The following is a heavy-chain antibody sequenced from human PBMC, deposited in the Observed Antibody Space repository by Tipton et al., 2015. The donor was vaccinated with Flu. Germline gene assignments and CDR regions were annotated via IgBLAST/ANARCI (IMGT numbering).Heavy chain of an antibody. Sequence: TLSLTCTVPGGSISSYYWSWFRQPPGKGLEWIGYIYYSGSTNYNPSLKSRVTISVDTSKNQFSLKLSSVTAADTAVYYCARRGSSGWYNYFDYWGQGTLVTVSS. CDR2: IYYSGST. CDR1: GGSISSYY. CDR3: ARRGSSGWYNYFDY. D-gene: IGHD6-19*01. V-gene: IGHV4-59*08. J-gene: IGHJ4*02.